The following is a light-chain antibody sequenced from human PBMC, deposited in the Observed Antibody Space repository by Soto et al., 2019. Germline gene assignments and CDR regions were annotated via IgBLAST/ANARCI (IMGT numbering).Light chain of an antibody. V-gene: IGLV1-44*01. CDR3: ASWDDNLNGPL. Sequence: QSALTQPPSLSGTPGQRVTISCSGSNSNIGRYSVNWYQHFPGTAPKILIYSDDERPSGVPDRFSGSKSGPSASLAISGLQSEDEAEYYCASWDDNLNGPLCGGGTKLTVL. CDR1: NSNIGRYS. CDR2: SDD. J-gene: IGLJ3*02.